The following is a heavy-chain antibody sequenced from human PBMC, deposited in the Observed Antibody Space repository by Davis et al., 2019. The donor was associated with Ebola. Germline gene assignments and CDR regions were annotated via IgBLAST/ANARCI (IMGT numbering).Heavy chain of an antibody. CDR1: GYTFTGYY. D-gene: IGHD5-24*01. Sequence: ASVKVSCKASGYTFTGYYMHWVRQAPGQGLEWMGWINPNSGGPNYAQKFQGRVTMTRDTSISTAYMELSRLRSDDTAVYYCARGPRDGYNSYYYYGMDVWGQGTTVTVSS. CDR3: ARGPRDGYNSYYYYGMDV. CDR2: INPNSGGP. V-gene: IGHV1-2*02. J-gene: IGHJ6*02.